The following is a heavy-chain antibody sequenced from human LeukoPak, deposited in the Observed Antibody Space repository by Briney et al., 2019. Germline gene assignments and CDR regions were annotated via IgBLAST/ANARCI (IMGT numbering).Heavy chain of an antibody. V-gene: IGHV4-59*01. J-gene: IGHJ6*04. CDR1: GGSISGYY. Sequence: SETLSLTCAVSGGSISGYYWSWIRQPPGKGLEWIGYIYYSGSTNYNPSLKSRVTISVDTSKNQFSLKLSSVTAADTAVYYCARDPGPRITMVRGVITDYYYGMDVWGKGTTVTVSS. CDR2: IYYSGST. CDR3: ARDPGPRITMVRGVITDYYYGMDV. D-gene: IGHD3-10*01.